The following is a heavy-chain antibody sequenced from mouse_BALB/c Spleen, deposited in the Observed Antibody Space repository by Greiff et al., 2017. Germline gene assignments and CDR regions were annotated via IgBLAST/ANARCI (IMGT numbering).Heavy chain of an antibody. CDR1: GYSFTSYW. CDR3: TRVDYYGSSYGDYYAMDY. V-gene: IGHV1-5*01. J-gene: IGHJ4*01. CDR2: IYPGNSDT. D-gene: IGHD1-1*01. Sequence: EVKLVESGTVLARPGASVKMSCKASGYSFTSYWMHWVKQRPGQGLEWIGAIYPGNSDTSYNQKFKGKAKLTAVTSASTAYMELSSLTNEDSAVYYCTRVDYYGSSYGDYYAMDYWGQGTSVTVSS.